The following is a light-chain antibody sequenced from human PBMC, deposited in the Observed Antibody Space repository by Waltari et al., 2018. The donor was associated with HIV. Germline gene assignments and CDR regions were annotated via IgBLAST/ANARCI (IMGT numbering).Light chain of an antibody. Sequence: QSVLTQPPSASGAPGQRVSTSCSGGNSNIGRYAVSWYQQLPGTAPKLLIYSNTQRPSGVPDRFSGSKSGTSASLAIGGLQSEDEADYYCAAWDDSLSGSVVFGGGTKLTVL. J-gene: IGLJ2*01. CDR3: AAWDDSLSGSVV. CDR2: SNT. V-gene: IGLV1-44*01. CDR1: NSNIGRYA.